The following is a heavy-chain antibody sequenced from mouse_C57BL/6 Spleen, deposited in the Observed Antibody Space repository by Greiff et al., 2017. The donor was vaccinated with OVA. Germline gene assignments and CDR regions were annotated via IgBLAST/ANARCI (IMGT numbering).Heavy chain of an antibody. J-gene: IGHJ4*01. CDR1: GYTFTSYW. CDR2: IHPNSGST. CDR3: ARRELSDYAMDY. V-gene: IGHV1-64*01. D-gene: IGHD1-1*02. Sequence: QVQLKQPGAELVKPGASVKLSCKASGYTFTSYWMHWVKQRPGQGLEWIGMIHPNSGSTNYNEKFKSKATLTVDKSSSTAYMQLSSLTSEDSAVYYCARRELSDYAMDYWGQGTSVTVSS.